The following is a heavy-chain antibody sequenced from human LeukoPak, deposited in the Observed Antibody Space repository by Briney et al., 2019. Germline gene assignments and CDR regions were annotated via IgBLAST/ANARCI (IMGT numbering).Heavy chain of an antibody. CDR1: GYTLTELS. V-gene: IGHV1-24*01. CDR2: FDPEDGET. Sequence: ASVKVSCKVSGYTLTELSMHWVRQAPGKGLEWMGGFDPEDGETIYAQKFQGRVTMTEDTSTDTAYMELSSLRSEDTAVYYCATYYYDSSDGLTGGHDAFDIWGQGTMVTVSS. CDR3: ATYYYDSSDGLTGGHDAFDI. D-gene: IGHD3-22*01. J-gene: IGHJ3*02.